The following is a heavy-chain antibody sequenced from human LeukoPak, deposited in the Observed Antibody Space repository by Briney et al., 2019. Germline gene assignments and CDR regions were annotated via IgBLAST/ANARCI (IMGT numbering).Heavy chain of an antibody. CDR2: FDPEDGKT. D-gene: IGHD6-19*01. CDR1: GYTLTELP. V-gene: IGHV1-24*01. CDR3: ARDYSSGWYTPVGMDV. J-gene: IGHJ6*02. Sequence: ASVKVSCRVSGYTLTELPMHWVRQAPGEGLEWMGGFDPEDGKTIYAQKFQGRVTMTEDTSTDTAYMELRSLRSDDTAMYYCARDYSSGWYTPVGMDVWGQGTTVTVSS.